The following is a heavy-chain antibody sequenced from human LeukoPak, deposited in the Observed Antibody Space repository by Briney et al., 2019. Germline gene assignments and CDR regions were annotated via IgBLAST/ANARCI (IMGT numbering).Heavy chain of an antibody. CDR2: LKPNGGDK. J-gene: IGHJ4*02. Sequence: PGGSLRLSCAASGFTFSSYWMSWVRQAPGKGLELVAILKPNGGDKYYVGSVKGRFTISRDNAKNSLYLQMNSLRAEDTAVYYCARADCTGGSCFSGFDCWGQGTLLTVSS. CDR1: GFTFSSYW. CDR3: ARADCTGGSCFSGFDC. V-gene: IGHV3-7*01. D-gene: IGHD2-15*01.